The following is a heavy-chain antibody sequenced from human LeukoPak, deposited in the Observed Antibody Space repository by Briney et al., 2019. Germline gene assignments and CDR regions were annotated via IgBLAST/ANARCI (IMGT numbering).Heavy chain of an antibody. CDR3: ARDRDYLGGYDY. D-gene: IGHD4-17*01. Sequence: GGSLRLSCAASGFTVSSNYMSWVRQAPGKGLEWVSVIYSGGSTYYADSVKGRFTISRDNSKNTLYLQMNSLRAEDTAVYYCARDRDYLGGYDYWGQGTLVTVSS. CDR2: IYSGGST. CDR1: GFTVSSNY. V-gene: IGHV3-66*01. J-gene: IGHJ4*02.